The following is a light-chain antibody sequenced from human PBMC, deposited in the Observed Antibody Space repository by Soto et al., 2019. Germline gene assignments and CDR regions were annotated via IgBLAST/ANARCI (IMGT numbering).Light chain of an antibody. CDR2: NND. V-gene: IGLV1-44*01. J-gene: IGLJ2*01. CDR1: SSNIGANP. CDR3: EAWDDSLYGAV. Sequence: QSVLTQPPSASGTPGQRVTISCSGSSSNIGANPINWYQQLPGTAPKLLIYNNDQRPSGVPDRFSASKSGTSASLAISGLRSEDEADYYCEAWDDSLYGAVLGGGTKVTVL.